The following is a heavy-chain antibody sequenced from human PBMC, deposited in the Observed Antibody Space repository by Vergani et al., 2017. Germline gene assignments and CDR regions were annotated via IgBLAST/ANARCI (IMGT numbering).Heavy chain of an antibody. V-gene: IGHV3-23*01. D-gene: IGHD3-22*01. J-gene: IGHJ4*02. CDR3: ARALYYYDSSGYYLDY. CDR1: GITFSSHA. CDR2: IGGSGGST. Sequence: EVQLLESGGGLVQPGGSLRLSCVASGITFSSHAMSWVRQAPGKGLGWVSAIGGSGGSTYYADSVKGRFTISRDNSKNTLYLQMNSLRVEDTAVYYCARALYYYDSSGYYLDYWGQGTLVTVSS.